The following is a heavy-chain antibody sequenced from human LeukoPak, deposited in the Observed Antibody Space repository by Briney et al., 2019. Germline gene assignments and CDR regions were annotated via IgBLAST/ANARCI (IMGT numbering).Heavy chain of an antibody. Sequence: GGSLRLSCAASGFTFSSYGMSWVRQAPGKGLEWVSYISGDSGAIYYPDSVKGRFTISRDNAKNSLYLQMNSLRAEDTAVYYCARSGSMGARDYWGQGTLVTVSS. CDR1: GFTFSSYG. V-gene: IGHV3-48*01. CDR2: ISGDSGAI. J-gene: IGHJ4*02. CDR3: ARSGSMGARDY. D-gene: IGHD1-26*01.